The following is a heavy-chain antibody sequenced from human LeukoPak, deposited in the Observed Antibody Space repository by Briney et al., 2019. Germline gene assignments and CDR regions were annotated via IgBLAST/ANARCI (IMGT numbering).Heavy chain of an antibody. D-gene: IGHD6-13*01. CDR2: IWYDGSNK. J-gene: IGHJ4*02. CDR3: ARAVVYSSSWKFDY. CDR1: GFTFSSYG. Sequence: GGSLRLSCAASGFTFSSYGMHWVRQAPGKGLEWVAVIWYDGSNKYYADSVKGRFTISRDNSKNTLYLQMNSLRAEDTAVYYCARAVVYSSSWKFDYWGQGTLVTVSS. V-gene: IGHV3-33*01.